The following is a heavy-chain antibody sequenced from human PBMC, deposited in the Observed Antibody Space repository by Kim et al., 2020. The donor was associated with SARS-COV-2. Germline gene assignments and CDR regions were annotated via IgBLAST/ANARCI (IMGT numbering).Heavy chain of an antibody. J-gene: IGHJ4*02. CDR3: ARDGRSVDYYFDY. V-gene: IGHV1-3*01. CDR2: IDVANTNT. CDR1: GYTFTSYC. Sequence: ASVKVSCKASGYTFTSYCLHWVRQAPGQSLEWMGWIDVANTNTHYSENFQGRVTISRDTSATTVYIELSSLRSEDTGVYYCARDGRSVDYYFDYWGQGTLVTVSS.